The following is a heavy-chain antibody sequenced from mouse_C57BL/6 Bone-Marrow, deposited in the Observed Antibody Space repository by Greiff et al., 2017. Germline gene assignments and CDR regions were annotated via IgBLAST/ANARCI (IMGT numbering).Heavy chain of an antibody. CDR2: IYPGDGDT. D-gene: IGHD1-1*01. Sequence: QVQLQQSGPELVKPGASVKISCKASGYAFSSSWMNWVKQRPGKGLEWIGRIYPGDGDTNYNGKFKGKATLTADKSSSTAYMQLSSLTSEDSAVYFCARLDYYGSSYVDAMDYWGQGTSVTVSS. J-gene: IGHJ4*01. CDR3: ARLDYYGSSYVDAMDY. V-gene: IGHV1-82*01. CDR1: GYAFSSSW.